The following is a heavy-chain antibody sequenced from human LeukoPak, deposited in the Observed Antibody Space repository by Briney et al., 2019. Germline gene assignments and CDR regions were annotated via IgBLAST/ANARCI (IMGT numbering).Heavy chain of an antibody. CDR1: GGSISSYY. D-gene: IGHD6-19*01. V-gene: IGHV4-59*08. Sequence: PSETLSLTCTVSGGSISSYYWSWIRQPPGKGLEWIGYIYYSGSTNYNPSLKSRVTISVDTSKNQFSLKLSSVTAADTAVYYCARIGVRPSGYSSGWDLDPNWYFDLWGRGTLVTVSS. J-gene: IGHJ2*01. CDR2: IYYSGST. CDR3: ARIGVRPSGYSSGWDLDPNWYFDL.